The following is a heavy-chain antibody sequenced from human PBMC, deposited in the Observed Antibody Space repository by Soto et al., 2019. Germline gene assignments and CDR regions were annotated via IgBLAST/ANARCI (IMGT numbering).Heavy chain of an antibody. CDR2: INHSGST. D-gene: IGHD3-10*01. J-gene: IGHJ5*02. Sequence: PSETLSLTCAVYGGSFSGYYWSWIRQPPGKGLEWIGEINHSGSTNYNPSLKSRVTISVDTSKNQFSLKLSSVTAADTAVYYCARSKIPAFITMVRGVIITGLDPWGQGTLVTAPQ. V-gene: IGHV4-34*01. CDR3: ARSKIPAFITMVRGVIITGLDP. CDR1: GGSFSGYY.